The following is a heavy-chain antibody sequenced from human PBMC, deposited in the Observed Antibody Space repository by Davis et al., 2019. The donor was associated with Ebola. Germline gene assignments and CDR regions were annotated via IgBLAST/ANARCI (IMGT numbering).Heavy chain of an antibody. Sequence: GRFTISRDNAKNSLYLQMNSLRAEDTAVYYCARVIHFPGIGTDVWGQGATVIVS. J-gene: IGHJ6*02. D-gene: IGHD1-14*01. V-gene: IGHV3-11*06. CDR3: ARVIHFPGIGTDV.